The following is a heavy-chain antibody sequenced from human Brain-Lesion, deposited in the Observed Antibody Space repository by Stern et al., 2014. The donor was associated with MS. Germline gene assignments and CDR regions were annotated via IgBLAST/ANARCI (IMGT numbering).Heavy chain of an antibody. D-gene: IGHD2-2*01. J-gene: IGHJ6*02. CDR1: GGSISSGGYY. V-gene: IGHV4-61*02. CDR2: IFNSGST. Sequence: VQLVESGPGLVKPSQTLSLSCTVSGGSISSGGYYWSWIRQPAGKGLEWIGRIFNSGSTSYNPSLKSRVTISIDQSKNQFSLRLNSMTAADTAVYYCARGRVVPGFQYYATDVWGQGTTVIVSS. CDR3: ARGRVVPGFQYYATDV.